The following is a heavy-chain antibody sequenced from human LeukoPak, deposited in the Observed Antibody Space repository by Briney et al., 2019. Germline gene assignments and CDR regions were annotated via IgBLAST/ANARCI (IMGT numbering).Heavy chain of an antibody. V-gene: IGHV3-53*01. Sequence: PGGSLRLSCAASGLTVTDNYFSWVRQAPGKGPEWVSVIFPDGRTYHADSVKGRFTISRDRPKNTLLLQMNSLRADDTALYHCARTNTVYGDFDYWGQGILVIVSS. CDR3: ARTNTVYGDFDY. D-gene: IGHD2/OR15-2a*01. CDR1: GLTVTDNY. CDR2: IFPDGRT. J-gene: IGHJ4*02.